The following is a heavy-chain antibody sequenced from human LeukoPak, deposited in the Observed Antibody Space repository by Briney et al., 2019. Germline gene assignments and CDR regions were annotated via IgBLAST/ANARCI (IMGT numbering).Heavy chain of an antibody. J-gene: IGHJ2*01. D-gene: IGHD1-26*01. CDR1: GFTFDDYA. Sequence: GGSLRLSCAASGFTFDDYAMHWVRQAPGKGLEWVSGISWNSGSIGYADSVKGRFTISRDNAKNSLYLQMNSLRAEDMALYYCAKEGGSGSYHSGYFDLWGRGTLVTVSS. CDR2: ISWNSGSI. CDR3: AKEGGSGSYHSGYFDL. V-gene: IGHV3-9*03.